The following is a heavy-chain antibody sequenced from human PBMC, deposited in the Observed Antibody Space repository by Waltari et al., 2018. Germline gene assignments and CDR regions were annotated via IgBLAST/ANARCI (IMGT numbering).Heavy chain of an antibody. CDR3: VLFKPRPFDY. J-gene: IGHJ4*02. CDR2: IYYSGST. Sequence: QLQLQESGPGLVKPSETLSLPCTVSGGSISSRSYYWGWLRQPPGTGLEWIGSIYYSGSTYYNPSLKSRVTISVDTSKNQFSLKLSSVTAADTAVYYCVLFKPRPFDYWGQGTLVTVSS. V-gene: IGHV4-39*01. CDR1: GGSISSRSYY.